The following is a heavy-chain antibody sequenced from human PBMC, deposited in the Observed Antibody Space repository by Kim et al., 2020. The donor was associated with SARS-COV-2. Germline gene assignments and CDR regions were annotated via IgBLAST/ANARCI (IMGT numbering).Heavy chain of an antibody. CDR1: GFTFSDYG. CDR2: VSYIGNFK. J-gene: IGHJ4*02. CDR3: AKERTPTYSSGWPLDY. D-gene: IGHD6-19*01. Sequence: GGSLRLSCAASGFTFSDYGMQWVRQAPGKGLEWVAVVSYIGNFKYYADSVRGRFSISRDNSKNTLYLQMNSLRVEDTAVYYCAKERTPTYSSGWPLDYWGQGTLVTVSS. V-gene: IGHV3-30*18.